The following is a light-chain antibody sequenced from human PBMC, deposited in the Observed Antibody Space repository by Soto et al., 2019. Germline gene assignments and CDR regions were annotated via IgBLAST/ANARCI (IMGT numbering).Light chain of an antibody. Sequence: AIQMTQSPSSLSASVGDRVTITCRASQGIGNDLGWYQQKAGKAPKLLIYGASSLQSGVPSRFSGSGSGTDFTLTISSLQPEDFATYYCLQDYNFPRTFGQGTKLQIK. CDR3: LQDYNFPRT. V-gene: IGKV1-6*01. CDR1: QGIGND. CDR2: GAS. J-gene: IGKJ1*01.